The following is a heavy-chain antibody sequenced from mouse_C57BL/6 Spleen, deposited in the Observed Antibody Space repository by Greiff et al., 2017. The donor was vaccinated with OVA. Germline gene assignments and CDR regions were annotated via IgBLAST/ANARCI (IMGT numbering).Heavy chain of an antibody. Sequence: QVHVKQSGAELMKPGASVKLSCKATGYTFTGYWIEWVKQRPGHGLEWIGEILPGSGSTNYNEKFKGKATFTADTSSNTAYMQLSSLTTDDSAVDYGAREDNCAGSSYDWGGGFADWGKGILVTVAA. J-gene: IGHJ3*01. CDR1: GYTFTGYW. D-gene: IGHD1-1*01. V-gene: IGHV1-9*01. CDR2: ILPGSGST. CDR3: AREDNCAGSSYDWGGGFAD.